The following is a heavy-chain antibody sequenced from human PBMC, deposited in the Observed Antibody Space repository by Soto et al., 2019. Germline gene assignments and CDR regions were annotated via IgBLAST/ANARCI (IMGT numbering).Heavy chain of an antibody. CDR3: TSVGDAYCSGSYGYFGY. CDR2: IRSKTYGGTT. V-gene: IGHV3-49*04. D-gene: IGHD3-10*01. Sequence: GSLRLSCTASGFTFGDYALSGVRQAPGKGLEGVGFIRSKTYGGTTEYSTSVKGRFTISRDDSKSIAYLQMNSLRSDDTAVYSCTSVGDAYCSGSYGYFGYWRQGSLVSVSS. J-gene: IGHJ4*02. CDR1: GFTFGDYA.